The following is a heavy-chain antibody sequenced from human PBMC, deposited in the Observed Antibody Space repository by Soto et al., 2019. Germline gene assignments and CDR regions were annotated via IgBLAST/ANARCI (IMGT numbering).Heavy chain of an antibody. D-gene: IGHD6-19*01. CDR1: GFTFSSYG. V-gene: IGHV3-30*18. CDR3: AKDAHYSSGWYDY. Sequence: ESGGGVVQPGRSLRLSCAASGFTFSSYGMHWVRQAPGKGLEWVAVISYDGSNKYYADSVKGRFTISRDNSKNTLYLQMNSLRAEDTAVYYCAKDAHYSSGWYDYWGQGTLVTVSS. CDR2: ISYDGSNK. J-gene: IGHJ4*02.